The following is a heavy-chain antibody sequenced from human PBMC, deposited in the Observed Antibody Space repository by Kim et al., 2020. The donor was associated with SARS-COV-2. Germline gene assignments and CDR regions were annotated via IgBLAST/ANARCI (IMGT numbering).Heavy chain of an antibody. CDR3: ARVGDGSSWQFDY. D-gene: IGHD6-13*01. Sequence: YVDSVKGRFTISGDNAKNSLYLQMNSLRAEDTAVYYCARVGDGSSWQFDYWGQGTLVTVSS. V-gene: IGHV3-7*01. J-gene: IGHJ4*02.